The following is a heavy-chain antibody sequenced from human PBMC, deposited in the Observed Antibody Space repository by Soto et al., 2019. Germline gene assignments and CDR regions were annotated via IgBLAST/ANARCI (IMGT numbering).Heavy chain of an antibody. D-gene: IGHD3-10*01. Sequence: QVQLVESGGGVVQPGRSLRLSCAASGFTFSSYGMHWVRQAPGKGLEWVAVISYDGSNKYYADSVKGRFTISRDNSKNTLYLQMNSLRAEDTAVYYCAKDLLQVLLWFGESNPLDYWGQGTLVTVSS. CDR1: GFTFSSYG. V-gene: IGHV3-30*18. CDR2: ISYDGSNK. CDR3: AKDLLQVLLWFGESNPLDY. J-gene: IGHJ4*02.